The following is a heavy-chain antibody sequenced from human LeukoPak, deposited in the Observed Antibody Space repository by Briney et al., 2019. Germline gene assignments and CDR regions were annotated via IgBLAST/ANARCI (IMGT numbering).Heavy chain of an antibody. D-gene: IGHD5-24*01. Sequence: SETLSLTCTVSGGSISSSSYYWGWIRQPPGKGLEWIGSIYYSGSTYYNPSLKSRVTISVDTSKNQFSLKLSSVTAADTAVYYCARAGGWLQYLDYWGQGTLVTVSS. CDR2: IYYSGST. CDR3: ARAGGWLQYLDY. V-gene: IGHV4-39*07. CDR1: GGSISSSSYY. J-gene: IGHJ4*02.